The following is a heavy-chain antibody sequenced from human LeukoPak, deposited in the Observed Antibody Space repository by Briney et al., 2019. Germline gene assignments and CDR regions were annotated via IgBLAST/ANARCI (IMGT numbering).Heavy chain of an antibody. V-gene: IGHV4-61*02. D-gene: IGHD3-9*01. CDR3: GGPGGYSDWLPFGY. J-gene: IGHJ4*02. CDR2: IYSSGNT. Sequence: PSETLSLTCTVSGASISSGSYYWSWIRQPAGKGLEWIGRIYSSGNTNYNPSLKSRVTISVDTSKNQFSLKLSSVAAADTAVYYLGGPGGYSDWLPFGYWGQGTLVTVSS. CDR1: GASISSGSYY.